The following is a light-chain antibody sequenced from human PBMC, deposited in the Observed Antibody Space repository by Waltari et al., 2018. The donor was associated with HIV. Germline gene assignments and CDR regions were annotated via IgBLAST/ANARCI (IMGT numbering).Light chain of an antibody. CDR2: EDK. CDR1: SGNIASDY. Sequence: FMLTQPHSVSESPGKTVTISCTRSSGNIASDYVQWYQQRPGSSPTTVIYEDKHRPSGVPDRFSGSIDSSSNSASLTIAGLKTEDEADYYCQSFDSTNRVFGGGTKLTVL. J-gene: IGLJ3*02. V-gene: IGLV6-57*01. CDR3: QSFDSTNRV.